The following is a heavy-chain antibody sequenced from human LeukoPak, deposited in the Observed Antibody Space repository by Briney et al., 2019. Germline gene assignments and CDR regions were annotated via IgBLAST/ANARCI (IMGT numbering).Heavy chain of an antibody. CDR2: IYYSGST. V-gene: IGHV4-61*01. CDR3: AREKGLFDI. J-gene: IGHJ3*02. CDR1: GYSISSGYY. Sequence: PSETLSLTCTVSGYSISSGYYWSWIRQPPGKGLEWIGYIYYSGSTNYNPSLKSRVTISVDTSKNQFSLKLSSVTAADTAVYYCAREKGLFDIWGQGTMVTVSS.